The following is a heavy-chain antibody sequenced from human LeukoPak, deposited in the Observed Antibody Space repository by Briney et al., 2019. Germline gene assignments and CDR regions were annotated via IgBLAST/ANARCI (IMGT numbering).Heavy chain of an antibody. D-gene: IGHD2-15*01. J-gene: IGHJ4*02. CDR2: IKKDGSEK. V-gene: IGHV3-7*01. CDR1: GFTFSAYW. Sequence: GGSLRLSCAASGFTFSAYWMNWVRQSPGRGLEWVASIKKDGSEKYYVDSVKGRFTISRDNAKNSLYPRMSNVRTEDTATYYCARAACTGGSCYYARGRGTLVTVSA. CDR3: ARAACTGGSCYYA.